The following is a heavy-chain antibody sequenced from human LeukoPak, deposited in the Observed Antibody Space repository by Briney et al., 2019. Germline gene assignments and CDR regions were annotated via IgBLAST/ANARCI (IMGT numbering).Heavy chain of an antibody. D-gene: IGHD5-24*01. V-gene: IGHV4-39*01. CDR1: GETMSGSDYY. CDR3: ARGLRDGYTLFYFDY. J-gene: IGHJ4*02. Sequence: SETLSLTCTVSGETMSGSDYYWGWIRQTPGKGLEWIASLFYSGGTYYNPSLRNRVTISVDTSKNQFSMKLSSVTAADTAVYFCARGLRDGYTLFYFDYWGQGTLVTVSS. CDR2: LFYSGGT.